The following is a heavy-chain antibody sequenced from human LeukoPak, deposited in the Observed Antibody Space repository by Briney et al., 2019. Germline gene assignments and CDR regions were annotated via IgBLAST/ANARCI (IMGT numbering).Heavy chain of an antibody. J-gene: IGHJ4*02. V-gene: IGHV4-59*01. CDR1: GGSISSYY. CDR3: ARSELLWFGGVNSGFDY. CDR2: VYYSGST. Sequence: SETLSLTCTVSGGSISSYYWSWIRQPPGKGLEWIGYVYYSGSTNYNPSLKSRVTISVDTSKSQFSLKLSSVTAADTAVYYCARSELLWFGGVNSGFDYWGQGTLVTVSS. D-gene: IGHD3-10*01.